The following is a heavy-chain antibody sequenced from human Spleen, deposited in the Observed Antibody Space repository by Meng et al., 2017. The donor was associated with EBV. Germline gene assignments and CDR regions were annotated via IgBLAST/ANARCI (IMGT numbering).Heavy chain of an antibody. J-gene: IGHJ5*02. CDR2: IYHGGIA. CDR1: GDSISSNNW. D-gene: IGHD3-10*01. CDR3: ARFTSMVRGAFDP. V-gene: IGHV4-4*02. Sequence: VRLQESGPGLVKPSGTLSLTFAVSGDSISSNNWWSWVRQPPGKGLEWIGEIYHGGIAYYNPSLKSRVTISVDKSKNQFSLNLTSVTAADTAVYYCARFTSMVRGAFDPWGQGTLVTISS.